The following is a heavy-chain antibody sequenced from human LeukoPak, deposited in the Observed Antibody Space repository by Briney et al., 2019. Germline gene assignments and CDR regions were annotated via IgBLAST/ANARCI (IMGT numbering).Heavy chain of an antibody. CDR1: GFTFGDDA. CDR2: IRSKAYGGTT. Sequence: SLRLSCTASGFTFGDDAMSWVRQAPGKGLEWVGFIRSKAYGGTTEYAASVKGRFTISRDDSKSIAYMQMNSLKTEDTAGYYCTGFIAVAAFCPFDYWGQGTLVTVSS. V-gene: IGHV3-49*04. D-gene: IGHD6-19*01. CDR3: TGFIAVAAFCPFDY. J-gene: IGHJ4*02.